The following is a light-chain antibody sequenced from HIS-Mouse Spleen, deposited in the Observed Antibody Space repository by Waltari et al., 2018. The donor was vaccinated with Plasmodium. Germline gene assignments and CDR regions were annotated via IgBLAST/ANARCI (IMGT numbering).Light chain of an antibody. Sequence: EIVMTQSPATLSVSPGERATLSCRASQSVSSNLAWYQQKPGQAPRHLIYGASTRSTGIPARCSGSGSVTEFTLTISSLQSEDFAVYYCQQYNNWSFTCGPGTEVDIK. CDR2: GAS. V-gene: IGKV3-15*01. CDR1: QSVSSN. CDR3: QQYNNWSFT. J-gene: IGKJ3*01.